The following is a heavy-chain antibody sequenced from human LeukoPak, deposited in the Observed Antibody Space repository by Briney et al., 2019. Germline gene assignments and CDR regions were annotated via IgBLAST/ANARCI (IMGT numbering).Heavy chain of an antibody. CDR1: GFTFSSYA. CDR3: ARSHWGLGELSFDY. CDR2: ISGSGGST. V-gene: IGHV3-23*01. D-gene: IGHD3-16*02. J-gene: IGHJ4*02. Sequence: GGSLRLSCAASGFTFSSYAMSWVRQAPGKGLEWVSAISGSGGSTYYADSVKGRFTISRDNSKNTLYLQMNSLRAEDTAVYYCARSHWGLGELSFDYWGQGTLVTVSS.